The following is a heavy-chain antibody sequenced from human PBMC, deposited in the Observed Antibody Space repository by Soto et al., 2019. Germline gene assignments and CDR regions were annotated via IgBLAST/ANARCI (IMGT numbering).Heavy chain of an antibody. CDR3: AKDLDSSSPGGYYYYYYGMDV. Sequence: PGGSLRLSCAASGFTFSSYAMSWVRQAPGKGLEWVSAISGSGGSTYYADSVKGRFTISRDNSKNTLYLQMNSLRAEDTAVYYCAKDLDSSSPGGYYYYYYGMDVWGQGTTVTVSS. CDR1: GFTFSSYA. V-gene: IGHV3-23*01. CDR2: ISGSGGST. J-gene: IGHJ6*02. D-gene: IGHD6-6*01.